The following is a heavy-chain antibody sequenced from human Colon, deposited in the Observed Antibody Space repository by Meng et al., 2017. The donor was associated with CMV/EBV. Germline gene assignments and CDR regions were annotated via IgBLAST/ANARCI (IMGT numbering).Heavy chain of an antibody. V-gene: IGHV2-5*04. D-gene: IGHD1-14*01. Sequence: TMQVSGLRVMKPPTTLHLSCTFSGASLTTPCGRMCRIRHTQGKAIEWLALIYWDNDKHYSPSMKNRITITKDTSKNELVLAVTNMEPADTGTYYCVNVHEDIRKTTEYFDRWGQGVLVTVSS. CDR3: VNVHEDIRKTTEYFDR. CDR1: GASLTTPCGR. CDR2: IYWDNDK. J-gene: IGHJ4*02.